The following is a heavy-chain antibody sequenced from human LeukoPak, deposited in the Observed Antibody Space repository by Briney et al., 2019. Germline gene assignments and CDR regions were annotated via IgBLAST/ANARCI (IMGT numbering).Heavy chain of an antibody. CDR3: ASIAAAGSSDY. CDR2: INHSGST. J-gene: IGHJ4*02. V-gene: IGHV4-34*01. CDR1: GGSISSYY. Sequence: PSETLSLTCTVSGGSISSYYWSWIRQPPGKGLEWIGEINHSGSTNYNPSLKSRVTISVDTSKNQFSLKLSSVTAADTAVYYCASIAAAGSSDYWGQGTLVTVSS. D-gene: IGHD6-13*01.